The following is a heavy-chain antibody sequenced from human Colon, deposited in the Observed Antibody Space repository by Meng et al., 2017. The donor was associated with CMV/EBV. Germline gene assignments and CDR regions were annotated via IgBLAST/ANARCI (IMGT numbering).Heavy chain of an antibody. CDR1: GFTFRNHA. Sequence: GGSLRLSCAASGFTFRNHAMSWVRQAPGKGLEWVSVIYAGGRSTYFADSVKGRFIISRDDSKNTLYMEMNSLRAEDTAVYYCAREFVVVVPAAIGVPDYWGQGTLVTVSS. CDR3: AREFVVVVPAAIGVPDY. CDR2: IYAGGRST. V-gene: IGHV3-23*03. J-gene: IGHJ4*02. D-gene: IGHD2-2*01.